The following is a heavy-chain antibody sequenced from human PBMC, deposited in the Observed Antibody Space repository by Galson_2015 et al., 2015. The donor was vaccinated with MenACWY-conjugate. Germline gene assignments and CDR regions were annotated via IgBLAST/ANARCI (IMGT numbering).Heavy chain of an antibody. V-gene: IGHV3-21*01. Sequence: SLRLSSAASGFTFSSFSMNWVRQAPGKGLEWVSSISATSATIYYADSVKGRFTISRDNAKNSLYLQMNSLRAEDTAVYYCARTAGSVPPWGLGPLVTVSS. CDR2: ISATSATI. CDR1: GFTFSSFS. J-gene: IGHJ5*02. CDR3: ARTAGSVPP. D-gene: IGHD6-13*01.